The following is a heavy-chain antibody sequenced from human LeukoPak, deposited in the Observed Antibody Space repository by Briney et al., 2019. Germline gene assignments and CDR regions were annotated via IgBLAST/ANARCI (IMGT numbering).Heavy chain of an antibody. V-gene: IGHV3-53*01. CDR2: IYSDNT. D-gene: IGHD3-10*01. Sequence: SGGSLRLSCTVSGFTVSSNSMSWVRQAPGKGLEWVSFIYSDNTHYSDSVKGRFTISRDNSKNTLYLQMNSLRAEDTAVYYCARVFDSGSQAYFYYMDVWGKGTTVTISS. CDR3: ARVFDSGSQAYFYYMDV. CDR1: GFTVSSNS. J-gene: IGHJ6*03.